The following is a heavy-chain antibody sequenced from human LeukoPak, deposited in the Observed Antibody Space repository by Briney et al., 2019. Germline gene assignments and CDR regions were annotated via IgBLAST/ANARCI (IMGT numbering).Heavy chain of an antibody. J-gene: IGHJ5*02. CDR2: ISAYNGNT. D-gene: IGHD2-15*01. V-gene: IGHV1-18*01. CDR1: GYTFTTYV. Sequence: GASVKVSCKASGYTFTTYVISWVRQAPGQGLEWMGWISAYNGNTNYAQKLQGRVTMTTDTSTSTAYMELRSLRSDDTAVHYCARDRGYCSGGSCYRNWFDPWGQGTLVTVPS. CDR3: ARDRGYCSGGSCYRNWFDP.